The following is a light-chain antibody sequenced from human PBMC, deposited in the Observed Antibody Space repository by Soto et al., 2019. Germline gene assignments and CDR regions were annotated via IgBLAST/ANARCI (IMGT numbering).Light chain of an antibody. J-gene: IGKJ4*01. CDR2: LAS. CDR1: QSLLHSDGNNY. V-gene: IGKV2-28*01. Sequence: EIVMTQAPLSLSVTPGEAASISCRSSQSLLHSDGNNYLAWYLQKPGHSPQLLIDLASNRASGVPDRFSGSGAGTDFTLRISRVEAEDVAVYYCMQVLQTPTFGGGTKVEIK. CDR3: MQVLQTPT.